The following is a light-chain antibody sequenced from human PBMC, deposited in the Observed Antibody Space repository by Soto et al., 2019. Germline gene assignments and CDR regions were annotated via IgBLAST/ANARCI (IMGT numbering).Light chain of an antibody. CDR1: QSLLHGNGYNY. CDR3: MQALQTPYT. Sequence: DIVMTQSPLSLPVTSGEPVSISCRSSQSLLHGNGYNYLEWYLQKPGQSLQLLIYLGSNRASGVPDRFSGSGSGTDFTLKISSVEAEDVWIYYCMQALQTPYTFGQGTKVEVK. V-gene: IGKV2-28*01. J-gene: IGKJ2*01. CDR2: LGS.